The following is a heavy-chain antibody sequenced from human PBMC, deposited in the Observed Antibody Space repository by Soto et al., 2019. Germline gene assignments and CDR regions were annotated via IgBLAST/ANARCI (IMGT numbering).Heavy chain of an antibody. CDR3: ARDTTNYYGMDV. CDR1: GFTVSSNY. J-gene: IGHJ6*02. CDR2: IYSGGST. D-gene: IGHD1-1*01. V-gene: IGHV3-53*01. Sequence: GGSLRLSCAASGFTVSSNYMSWVRQAPGKGLEWVSVIYSGGSTYYADSVKGRFTISRDNSRNTLYLQMNSLRAEDTAVYYCARDTTNYYGMDVWGQGTTVTVSS.